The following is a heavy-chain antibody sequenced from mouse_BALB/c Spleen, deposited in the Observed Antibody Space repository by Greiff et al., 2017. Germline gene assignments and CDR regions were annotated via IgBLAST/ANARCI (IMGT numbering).Heavy chain of an antibody. D-gene: IGHD1-1*02. V-gene: IGHV1S81*02. CDR2: INPSNGGT. CDR3: TRWTYGNYFDY. J-gene: IGHJ2*01. CDR1: GYTFTSYY. Sequence: QVQLQQSGAELVKPGASVKLSCKASGYTFTSYYMSWVQQRPGQGLEWIGEINPSNGGTNFNEKFKSKATLTVDKSSSTAYMQLSSLTSEDSAVYYGTRWTYGNYFDYWGQGTTLTVSS.